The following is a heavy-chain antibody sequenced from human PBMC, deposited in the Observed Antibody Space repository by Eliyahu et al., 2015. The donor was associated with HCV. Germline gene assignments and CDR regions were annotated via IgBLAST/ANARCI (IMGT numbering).Heavy chain of an antibody. Sequence: QVQLVQSGAEVKKPGASVKVSCKAXGYTFTSYGISWVRQAPGXGLEWMGWSSAYNGNTNYAQKLQGRVTMTTDTSTSTAYMELRSLRSDDTAVYYCARVRRYSSSDRVGYKPDRTRVTPSGMDVWGQGTTVTVSS. CDR3: ARVRRYSSSDRVGYKPDRTRVTPSGMDV. D-gene: IGHD6-6*01. CDR2: SSAYNGNT. V-gene: IGHV1-18*04. CDR1: GYTFTSYG. J-gene: IGHJ6*02.